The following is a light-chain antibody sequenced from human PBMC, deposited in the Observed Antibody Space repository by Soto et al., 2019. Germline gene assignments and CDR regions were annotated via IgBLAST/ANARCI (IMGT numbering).Light chain of an antibody. CDR1: QSISNY. Sequence: DIQMTQSPSSLSASVGDRVTITCRASQSISNYLNWYQQKPGKAPKLLMYAASSLQSGVPSRFSGSGSLTDFTLTISSLQPEDFATYYCQQSYSTPRTFGQGTKVEIK. V-gene: IGKV1-39*01. CDR2: AAS. J-gene: IGKJ1*01. CDR3: QQSYSTPRT.